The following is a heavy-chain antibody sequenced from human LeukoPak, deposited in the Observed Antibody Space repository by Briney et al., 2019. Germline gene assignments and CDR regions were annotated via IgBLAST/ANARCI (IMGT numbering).Heavy chain of an antibody. D-gene: IGHD1-26*01. CDR1: GGSISNYY. Sequence: SETLSLTRSVSGGSISNYYWSWIRQPPGKGLEWIGYIYYSGITNYNPSLKSRVIISVDTSKNQFSLKLSSVTAADTAVYYCARAGRWEGRPHAFDIWGQGTMVTVSS. CDR3: ARAGRWEGRPHAFDI. J-gene: IGHJ3*02. V-gene: IGHV4-59*01. CDR2: IYYSGIT.